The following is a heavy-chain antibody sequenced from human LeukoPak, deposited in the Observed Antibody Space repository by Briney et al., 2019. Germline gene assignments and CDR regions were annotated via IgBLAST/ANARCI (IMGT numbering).Heavy chain of an antibody. Sequence: PGGSLRLSCAASGFTFSSYAMHWVRQAPGKGLEWVAVISYDGSNKYYADSVKGRFTISRDNSKNTLYLQMNSLRAEDTAVYYCARESGVAAFDIWGQGTMVTVSS. J-gene: IGHJ3*02. D-gene: IGHD3-3*01. CDR3: ARESGVAAFDI. CDR1: GFTFSSYA. CDR2: ISYDGSNK. V-gene: IGHV3-30*04.